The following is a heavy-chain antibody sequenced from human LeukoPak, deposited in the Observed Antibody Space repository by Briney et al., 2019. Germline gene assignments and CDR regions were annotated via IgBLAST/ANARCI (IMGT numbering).Heavy chain of an antibody. J-gene: IGHJ4*02. D-gene: IGHD2-15*01. CDR3: AREYCSGGSCYSVTFDY. Sequence: SETLSLTCAVYGGSFSGNYWSWIRQPPGKGLEWIGEIDHSGSTNYNPSLKSRVTISVDTSKNQFSLKLSSVTAADTAVYYCAREYCSGGSCYSVTFDYWGQGTLVTVSS. CDR2: IDHSGST. CDR1: GGSFSGNY. V-gene: IGHV4-34*01.